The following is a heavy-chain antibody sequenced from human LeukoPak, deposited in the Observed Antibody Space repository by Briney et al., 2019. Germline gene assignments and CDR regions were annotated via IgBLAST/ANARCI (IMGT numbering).Heavy chain of an antibody. V-gene: IGHV3-9*01. D-gene: IGHD6-13*01. Sequence: GGSLRLSCVASGFTFDDYAMHWVRHAPGKGLEWVSSISWNSGSIGYADSVKGRFIISRDNSKSSLFLQMNSLRVEDTAFYYCAKDIGSSWSSNWFDPWGQGTLVTVSS. CDR1: GFTFDDYA. J-gene: IGHJ5*02. CDR2: ISWNSGSI. CDR3: AKDIGSSWSSNWFDP.